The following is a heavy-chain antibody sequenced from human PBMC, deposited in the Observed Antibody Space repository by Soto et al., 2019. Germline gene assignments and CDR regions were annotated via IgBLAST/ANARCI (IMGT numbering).Heavy chain of an antibody. CDR3: ARCTGSLGAFDI. CDR1: GGSISSSSYY. Sequence: QLQLQESGPGLVKPSETLSLTCTVSGGSISSSSYYWGWIRQPPGKGLEWIGSIYYSGSTYYNPSLKIRVTISVDTSKNQFSLKLSSVTAADTAVYYCARCTGSLGAFDIWGQGTMVTVSS. D-gene: IGHD6-19*01. CDR2: IYYSGST. J-gene: IGHJ3*02. V-gene: IGHV4-39*01.